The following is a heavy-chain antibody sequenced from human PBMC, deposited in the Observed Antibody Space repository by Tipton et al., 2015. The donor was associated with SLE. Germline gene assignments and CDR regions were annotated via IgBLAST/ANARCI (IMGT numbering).Heavy chain of an antibody. Sequence: TLSLTCTVSGGSISGGGYYWSWIRQHPGKGLEWIGYIYHSGSTYYNPSLKSRVTISVDRSKNQFSLKLSSVTAADTAVYYCASLPHDSLPHFDYWGQGTLVTVSS. CDR2: IYHSGST. CDR1: GGSISGGGYY. J-gene: IGHJ4*02. CDR3: ASLPHDSLPHFDY. D-gene: IGHD2-15*01. V-gene: IGHV4-30-2*01.